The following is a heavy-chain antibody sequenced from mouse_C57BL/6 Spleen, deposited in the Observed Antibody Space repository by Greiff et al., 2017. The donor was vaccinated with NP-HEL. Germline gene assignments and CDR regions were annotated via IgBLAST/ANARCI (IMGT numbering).Heavy chain of an antibody. Sequence: VQLQQSGPELVKPGASVKISCKASGYTFTDYYMNWVKQSHGKSLEWIGDINPNNGGTSYNQKFKGKATLTVDKSSSTAYMELRSLTSEDSAVYYCARLHYYGSSYVFDYWGQGTTLTVSS. J-gene: IGHJ2*01. D-gene: IGHD1-1*01. CDR1: GYTFTDYY. CDR3: ARLHYYGSSYVFDY. V-gene: IGHV1-26*01. CDR2: INPNNGGT.